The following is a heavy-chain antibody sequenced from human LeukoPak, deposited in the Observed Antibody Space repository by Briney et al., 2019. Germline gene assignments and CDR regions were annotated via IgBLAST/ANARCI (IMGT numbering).Heavy chain of an antibody. CDR3: ARDGIPTYAFDI. V-gene: IGHV3-7*01. J-gene: IGHJ3*02. CDR1: GFTFSSYW. D-gene: IGHD1-26*01. Sequence: GGSLRLTCSASGFTFSSYWRSWIRQAPGKGLEWMANINRDGGAQNYVDSVKGRFTISRDNAKKSLFLQMNNLRAEDTALYYCARDGIPTYAFDIWGQGTMVTVSP. CDR2: INRDGGAQ.